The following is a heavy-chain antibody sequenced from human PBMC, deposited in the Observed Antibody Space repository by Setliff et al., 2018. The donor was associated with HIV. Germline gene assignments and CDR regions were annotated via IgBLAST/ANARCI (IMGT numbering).Heavy chain of an antibody. CDR3: ARARDNGDYYYYYMDV. V-gene: IGHV1-69*06. CDR1: GGIFRREV. J-gene: IGHJ6*03. D-gene: IGHD2-8*01. Sequence: SVKVSCKASGGIFRREVISWVRQAPGQGLEWMGGIIPIFGTTNYAQKFQGRVTITADKSTTTSYMELSSLRSEDTAVYYCARARDNGDYYYYYMDVWGKGTTVTVSS. CDR2: IIPIFGTT.